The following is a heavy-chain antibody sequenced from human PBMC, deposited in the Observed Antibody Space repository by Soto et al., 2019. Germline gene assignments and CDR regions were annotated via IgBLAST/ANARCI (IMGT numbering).Heavy chain of an antibody. D-gene: IGHD3-9*01. Sequence: EVQLLESGGDLVQPGGSLRLSCAASGFTFSAFAMTWVRQPPGQGLEWVSTVIGSGAYTFDADSVKGRFTISRDNSKDTLYLQMNSLRPEDTAVYYCAKERYSDILAGSYYNCGLDVWGQGTPVTVSS. CDR3: AKERYSDILAGSYYNCGLDV. V-gene: IGHV3-23*01. CDR2: VIGSGAYT. J-gene: IGHJ6*02. CDR1: GFTFSAFA.